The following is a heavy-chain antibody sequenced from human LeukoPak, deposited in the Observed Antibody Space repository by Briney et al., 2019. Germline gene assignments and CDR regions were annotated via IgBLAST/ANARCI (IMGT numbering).Heavy chain of an antibody. CDR2: IRQDGSEK. Sequence: GGSLRLSCTASGFSFSSYWMSWVRQAPGKGLEWVANIRQDGSEKYYLDSVKGRFTISRDNAKDSVHLQMNSLRAEDTAVYYCAKDRGIAAADYYYYGMDVWGQGTTVTVSS. CDR3: AKDRGIAAADYYYYGMDV. J-gene: IGHJ6*02. D-gene: IGHD6-13*01. V-gene: IGHV3-7*01. CDR1: GFSFSSYW.